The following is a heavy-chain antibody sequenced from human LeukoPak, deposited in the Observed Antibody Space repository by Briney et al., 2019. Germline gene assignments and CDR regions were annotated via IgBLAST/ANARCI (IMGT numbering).Heavy chain of an antibody. CDR1: GGSFSGYY. V-gene: IGHV4-34*01. CDR2: INHSGST. J-gene: IGHJ4*02. CDR3: ARVARGTSCCFFDY. Sequence: PSETLSLTCAVYGGSFSGYYWSWIRQPPGKGLEWIGEINHSGSTNYNPSLKSRVTIPVDTSKNQFSLKLSSVTAADTAVYYCARVARGTSCCFFDYWGQGTLVTVSS. D-gene: IGHD2-2*01.